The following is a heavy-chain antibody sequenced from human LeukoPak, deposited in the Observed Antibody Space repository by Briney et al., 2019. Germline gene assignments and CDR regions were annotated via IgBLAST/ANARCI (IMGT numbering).Heavy chain of an antibody. CDR3: AIRAYYYGMDV. Sequence: PGGSLRLSCAASGFTVSSNYMSWVRQAPGKRLEWVSVIYSGGSTYYADSVKGRFTISRDNSKNTLYLQMNSLRAEDTAVYYCAIRAYYYGMDVWGQGTTVTVSS. V-gene: IGHV3-66*01. CDR2: IYSGGST. CDR1: GFTVSSNY. J-gene: IGHJ6*02.